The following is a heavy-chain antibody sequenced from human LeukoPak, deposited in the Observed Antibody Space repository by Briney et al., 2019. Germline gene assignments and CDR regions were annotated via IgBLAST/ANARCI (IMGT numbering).Heavy chain of an antibody. CDR1: GGSISSGGYY. Sequence: SETLSLTCTVSGGSISSGGYYWSWIRQHPGKGLEWIGYIYYSGSTYYNPSLKSRVTISVDTSKNQFSLKLSSVTAADTAVYYCARAPGSGYYYYYYYYGMDVWGQGTTVTVSS. D-gene: IGHD3-22*01. V-gene: IGHV4-31*03. J-gene: IGHJ6*02. CDR2: IYYSGST. CDR3: ARAPGSGYYYYYYYYGMDV.